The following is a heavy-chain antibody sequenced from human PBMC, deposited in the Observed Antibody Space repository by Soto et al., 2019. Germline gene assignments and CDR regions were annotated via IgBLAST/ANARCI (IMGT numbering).Heavy chain of an antibody. V-gene: IGHV3-23*01. CDR3: AKRGSSSSGDYYGMDV. D-gene: IGHD6-6*01. CDR1: GSTFSSYA. CDR2: ISGSGGST. Sequence: GGSLRLSCAASGSTFSSYAMSWVRQAPGKGLEWVSAISGSGGSTYYADSVKGRFTISRDNSKNTLYLQMNSLRAEDTAVYYCAKRGSSSSGDYYGMDVWGQGTTGTVSS. J-gene: IGHJ6*02.